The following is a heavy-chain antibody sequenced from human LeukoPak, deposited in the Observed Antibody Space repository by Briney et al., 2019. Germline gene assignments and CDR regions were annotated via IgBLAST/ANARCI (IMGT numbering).Heavy chain of an antibody. D-gene: IGHD3-22*01. CDR3: ARDPSYYYDSSVGNFGY. CDR1: GFTFSSYE. J-gene: IGHJ4*02. Sequence: GGSLRLSCAASGFTFSSYEMNWVRQAPGKGLEWVSCISSSGSTIYYADSVKGRFTISRDNAKNSLYLQMNSLRAEDTAVYYCARDPSYYYDSSVGNFGYWGQGTLVTVSS. V-gene: IGHV3-48*03. CDR2: ISSSGSTI.